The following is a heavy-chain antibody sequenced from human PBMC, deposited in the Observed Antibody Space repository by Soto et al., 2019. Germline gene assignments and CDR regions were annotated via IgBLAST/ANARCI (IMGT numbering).Heavy chain of an antibody. Sequence: GGSLRLSCAASGFTFSSYWMSWVRQAPGKGLEWVANIKQDGSEKYYVDSVKGRFTISRDNAKNSLYLQMNSLRAEDTAVYYCAGDLRSSSWYYYYYGMDVWGQGTTVTVSS. J-gene: IGHJ6*02. CDR3: AGDLRSSSWYYYYYGMDV. CDR2: IKQDGSEK. D-gene: IGHD6-13*01. V-gene: IGHV3-7*05. CDR1: GFTFSSYW.